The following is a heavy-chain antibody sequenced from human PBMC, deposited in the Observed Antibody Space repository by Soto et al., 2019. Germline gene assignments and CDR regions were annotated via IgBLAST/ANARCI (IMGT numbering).Heavy chain of an antibody. V-gene: IGHV3-30*03. CDR1: GFTFSAFG. CDR3: ARDGTPMVTLYTFDH. J-gene: IGHJ4*02. Sequence: QVQLVESGGGVVQPGRSLRLSCAASGFTFSAFGMHWVRQAPGKGLEWVAVISNDGSDKYYADSVKGRFTISRDNSKDTLFLQLNSLSAEDTALYYCARDGTPMVTLYTFDHWGQGSLVTVSS. D-gene: IGHD1-26*01. CDR2: ISNDGSDK.